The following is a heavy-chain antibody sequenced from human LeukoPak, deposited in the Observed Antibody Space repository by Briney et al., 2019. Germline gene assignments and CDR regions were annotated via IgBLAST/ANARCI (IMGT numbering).Heavy chain of an antibody. D-gene: IGHD5-24*01. J-gene: IGHJ6*03. CDR3: AGGYKYAYYNYYYMDV. CDR2: IYNSGST. V-gene: IGHV4-59*01. CDR1: GGSISSYY. Sequence: SETQSLTCTVSGGSISSYYWSWIRQPPGKGLEWIGYIYNSGSTNYNPSLKSRVTISVDTSKNQFSLKLSSVTAADTAVYYCAGGYKYAYYNYYYMDVWGKGTTVTVSS.